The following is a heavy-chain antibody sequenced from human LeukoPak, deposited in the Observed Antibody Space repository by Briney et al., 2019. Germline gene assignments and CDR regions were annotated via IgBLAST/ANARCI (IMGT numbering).Heavy chain of an antibody. J-gene: IGHJ4*02. CDR3: ARNITMVRGVMRYFDY. V-gene: IGHV4-39*01. D-gene: IGHD3-10*01. Sequence: PSETLSLTCTVSGGSISSGTDYWVWIRQPPGKGLEWVGSIYYSGSIHYNPSLKSRLTISVDTCKNQFSLKLRSVTAADTAVYYCARNITMVRGVMRYFDYWGQGTLVTVSS. CDR2: IYYSGSI. CDR1: GGSISSGTDY.